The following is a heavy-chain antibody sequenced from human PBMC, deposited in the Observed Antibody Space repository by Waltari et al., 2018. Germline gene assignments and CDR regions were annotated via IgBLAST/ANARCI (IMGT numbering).Heavy chain of an antibody. CDR2: IWYDGTNK. CDR1: GFTFSTYG. Sequence: VRLVESGGGLVQPGRSLRLSCAASGFTFSTYGMHWVRQAPGKGLEWVAVIWYDGTNKYYGDSVKGRFTISRDNSKNTLFLQMNSLRAEDTAVYYCARDMSSSCTSLDYWGQGALVTVSS. V-gene: IGHV3-33*01. D-gene: IGHD6-19*01. CDR3: ARDMSSSCTSLDY. J-gene: IGHJ4*02.